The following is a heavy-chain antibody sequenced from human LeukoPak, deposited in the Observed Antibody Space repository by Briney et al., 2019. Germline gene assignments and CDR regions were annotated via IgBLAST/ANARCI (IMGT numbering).Heavy chain of an antibody. D-gene: IGHD3/OR15-3a*01. CDR2: SSSSGTTI. J-gene: IGHJ4*02. CDR3: ARRMDFIDY. CDR1: GFTLSDYY. V-gene: IGHV3-11*01. Sequence: PGGSLRLSCAASGFTLSDYYMSWIRQAPGKGLEWVSYSSSSGTTIYYADSVKGRFAISRDNAKNSLYLQMNSLRAEDTAVYYCARRMDFIDYWGQGGLVTVSS.